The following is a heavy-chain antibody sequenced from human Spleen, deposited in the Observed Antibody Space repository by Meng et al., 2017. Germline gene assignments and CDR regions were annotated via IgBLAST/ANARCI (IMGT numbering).Heavy chain of an antibody. J-gene: IGHJ4*02. CDR3: ARLILDSSGYYYIMDY. V-gene: IGHV4-4*02. CDR2: IYHSGST. Sequence: VPLQGSGPGLLMPSGTLCLTGGVSGGSISSSSWWTWVRQPPGKGLEWIGEIYHSGSTNYSPSLKSRVTLSVDKSKNQFSLKLRSVTAADTAVYYCARLILDSSGYYYIMDYWGQGTLVTVSS. D-gene: IGHD3-22*01. CDR1: GGSISSSSW.